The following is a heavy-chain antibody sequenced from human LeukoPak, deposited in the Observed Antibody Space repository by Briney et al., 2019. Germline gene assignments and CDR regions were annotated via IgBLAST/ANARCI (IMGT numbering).Heavy chain of an antibody. J-gene: IGHJ4*02. Sequence: SETLSLTCTVSGGSISSNYWSWIRQPPGKGLEWIGRIYYSGSTNYNPSLKSRVTISVDTSKNQFSLKVSSVTAADTAVYYCARLQTWGYFDYWGQGTLVTVPS. V-gene: IGHV4-59*08. CDR3: ARLQTWGYFDY. D-gene: IGHD7-27*01. CDR2: IYYSGST. CDR1: GGSISSNY.